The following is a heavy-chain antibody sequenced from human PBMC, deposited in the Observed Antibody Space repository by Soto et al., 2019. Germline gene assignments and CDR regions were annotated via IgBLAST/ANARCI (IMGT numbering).Heavy chain of an antibody. J-gene: IGHJ3*02. CDR2: IKPDGSEK. CDR3: ARGTSRANDI. CDR1: GFIFSDAC. D-gene: IGHD5-12*01. V-gene: IGHV3-7*04. Sequence: GGTLRLSCVAAGFIFSDACTNWVRQAPGKGLGWVASIKPDGSEKYYVGSVEGRFTISRDNAKNSLYLQMNSLRAEDTAVYYCARGTSRANDIWGQGTMVTVSS.